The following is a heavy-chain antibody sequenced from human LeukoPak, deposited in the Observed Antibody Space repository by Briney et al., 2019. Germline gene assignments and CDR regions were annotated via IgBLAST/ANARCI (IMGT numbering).Heavy chain of an antibody. D-gene: IGHD3-22*01. CDR1: GFTPSSHA. J-gene: IGHJ4*02. Sequence: RGSPRLSCAPSGFTPSSHAMSWVRQAPENGREWVSAISGGVGSTYYADSGKGRLTTSRTNSKNTLYLQMNSLRAEDTAVYYCANVYGGYDSSGYSAPRNGLNWGQGTLVTVSS. V-gene: IGHV3-23*01. CDR3: ANVYGGYDSSGYSAPRNGLN. CDR2: ISGGVGST.